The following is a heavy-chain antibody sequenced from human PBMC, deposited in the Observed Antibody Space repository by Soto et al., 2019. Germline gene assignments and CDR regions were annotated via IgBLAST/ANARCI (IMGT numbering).Heavy chain of an antibody. D-gene: IGHD3-9*01. V-gene: IGHV4-4*02. J-gene: IGHJ4*02. CDR3: ARHSPDFDWLSQFDY. CDR2: MYHSGST. CDR1: GDSISNNKW. Sequence: SETLSLTCSVSGDSISNNKWWSWVRQPPGKGLERIGEMYHSGSTHYNPSLKSRVTLSIDKSKNQFSLKLSSVTAADTALYYCARHSPDFDWLSQFDYWGQGTLVTVSS.